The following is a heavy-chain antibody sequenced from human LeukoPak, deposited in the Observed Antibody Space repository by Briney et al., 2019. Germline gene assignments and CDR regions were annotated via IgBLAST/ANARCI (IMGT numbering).Heavy chain of an antibody. CDR3: AKRSIVLMVYLSFDY. D-gene: IGHD2-8*01. Sequence: PGGSLRLSCAASGFTFSSYAMSWVCQAPGKGLEWVSAISGSGGSTYYADSVKGRFTISRDNSKNTLYLQMNSLRAEDTAVYYCAKRSIVLMVYLSFDYWGQGTLVTVSS. CDR2: ISGSGGST. J-gene: IGHJ4*02. V-gene: IGHV3-23*01. CDR1: GFTFSSYA.